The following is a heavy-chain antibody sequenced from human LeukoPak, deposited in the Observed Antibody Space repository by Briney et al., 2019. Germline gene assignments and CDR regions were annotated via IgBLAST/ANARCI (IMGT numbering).Heavy chain of an antibody. D-gene: IGHD3-22*01. Sequence: PGGSLLLSCAASGFTFSGHAMNSVRQAPGKGLEWVSAISGGGGSVYYADSVKGLFTISRDNSKSTLYLKTNSLRAEDTAVYYCAKDISRINVIVVAPGRGIDSWGQGTLVTVSS. J-gene: IGHJ4*02. CDR2: ISGGGGSV. CDR1: GFTFSGHA. V-gene: IGHV3-23*01. CDR3: AKDISRINVIVVAPGRGIDS.